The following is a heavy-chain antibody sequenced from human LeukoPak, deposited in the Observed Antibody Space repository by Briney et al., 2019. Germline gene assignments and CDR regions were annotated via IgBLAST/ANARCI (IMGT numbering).Heavy chain of an antibody. Sequence: GESLKISCKGSGYSFTSYWISWVRQMPGKGLEWMGSIDPTDSYTNYSPSFQGHATISADKSISTAYLQWSSLKASDTAMYYCARQAPGSGWYDYWGQGTLVTVSS. D-gene: IGHD6-19*01. J-gene: IGHJ4*02. CDR3: ARQAPGSGWYDY. CDR1: GYSFTSYW. V-gene: IGHV5-10-1*01. CDR2: IDPTDSYT.